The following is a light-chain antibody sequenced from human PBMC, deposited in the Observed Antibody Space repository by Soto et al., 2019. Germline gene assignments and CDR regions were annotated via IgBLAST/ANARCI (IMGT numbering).Light chain of an antibody. J-gene: IGKJ4*01. V-gene: IGKV3-20*01. CDR3: QQYGSSPT. Sequence: ESVLTQSPGTLSVSPGERATLSCRASQSVSSSHLAWYQQKPGQAPRLLIYGASSRATGIPDRFSGSGSGTDCTLTISRLEPEDFAVYYCQQYGSSPTFGGGTKVEIK. CDR1: QSVSSSH. CDR2: GAS.